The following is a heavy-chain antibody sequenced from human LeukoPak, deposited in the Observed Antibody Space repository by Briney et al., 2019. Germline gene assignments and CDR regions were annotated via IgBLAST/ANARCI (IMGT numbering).Heavy chain of an antibody. J-gene: IGHJ4*02. CDR2: IYYSGST. CDR3: ARSMFCSGGSCYFDY. CDR1: GGSISSSNW. Sequence: SETLSLTCAVSGGSISSSNWWSWVRPPPGKGLDWIGSIYYSGSTYYNPSLKSRVTISVDTSKNQFSLKLSSVTAADTAVYYCARSMFCSGGSCYFDYWGQGTLVTVFS. D-gene: IGHD2-15*01. V-gene: IGHV4-4*02.